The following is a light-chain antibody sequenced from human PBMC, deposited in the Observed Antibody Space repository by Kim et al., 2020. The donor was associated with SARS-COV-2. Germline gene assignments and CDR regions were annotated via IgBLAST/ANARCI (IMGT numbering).Light chain of an antibody. CDR1: QGISSY. Sequence: AIRITQSPSSLSASTGDRVTITCRASQGISSYLAWYQQKPGKAPKLLIYAASTLQSGVPSRFSGSGSGTDFTLTISCLQSEDFATYYCQQYYSYPLGFGQGTKVDIK. V-gene: IGKV1-8*01. J-gene: IGKJ1*01. CDR3: QQYYSYPLG. CDR2: AAS.